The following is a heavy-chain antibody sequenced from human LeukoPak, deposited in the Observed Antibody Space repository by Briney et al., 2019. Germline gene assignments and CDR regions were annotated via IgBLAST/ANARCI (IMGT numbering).Heavy chain of an antibody. V-gene: IGHV3-33*01. J-gene: IGHJ5*02. CDR2: IWYDGSND. Sequence: PGRSLRLSRAASGFTFSSYGMHWVRQAPGKGLEWVAVIWYDGSNDYYADSVKGRFTISRDNSKKTLYLQMNSLRAEDTAVYYCARPAAAGNWFDPWGQGTLVTVSS. CDR3: ARPAAAGNWFDP. CDR1: GFTFSSYG. D-gene: IGHD6-13*01.